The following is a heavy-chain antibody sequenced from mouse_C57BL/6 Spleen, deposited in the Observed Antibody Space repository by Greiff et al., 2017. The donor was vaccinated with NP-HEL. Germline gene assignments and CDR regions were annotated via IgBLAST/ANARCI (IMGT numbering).Heavy chain of an antibody. CDR1: GYSITSGYY. Sequence: EVQLKESGPGLVKPSQSLSLTCSVTGYSITSGYYWNWIRQFPGNKLEWMGYISYDGSNNYNPSLKNRISITRDTSKNHFFLKLNSVTTEDTATYYCARGRGDYAMDYWGQGTSVTVSS. V-gene: IGHV3-6*01. J-gene: IGHJ4*01. CDR2: ISYDGSN. CDR3: ARGRGDYAMDY.